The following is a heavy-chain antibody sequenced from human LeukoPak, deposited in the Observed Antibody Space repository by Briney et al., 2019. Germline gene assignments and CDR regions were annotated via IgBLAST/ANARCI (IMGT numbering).Heavy chain of an antibody. CDR3: ARGYYYDSSGSPADY. D-gene: IGHD3-22*01. CDR2: IYSAGTT. J-gene: IGHJ4*02. V-gene: IGHV3-53*01. CDR1: GFTVSNNY. Sequence: GGSLRLSCAASGFTVSNNYMSWVRQAPGKGLEWVSIIYSAGTTYSADSVKGRFTISRDNSKNTLYLQMNSLRAEDTALYYCARGYYYDSSGSPADYWGQGTLVTVSS.